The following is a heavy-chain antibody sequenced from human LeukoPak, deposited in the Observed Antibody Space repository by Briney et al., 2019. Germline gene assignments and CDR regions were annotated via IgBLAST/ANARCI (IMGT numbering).Heavy chain of an antibody. Sequence: ASVKVSCKASGGTFSSYAISWVRQAPGQGLEWMGGIIPIFGTANYAQKFQGRVTMTRDTSISTAYMELSRLRSDDTAVYYCARDLGSGWKKYFQHWGQGTLVTVSS. CDR3: ARDLGSGWKKYFQH. J-gene: IGHJ1*01. CDR2: IIPIFGTA. CDR1: GGTFSSYA. D-gene: IGHD6-19*01. V-gene: IGHV1-69*05.